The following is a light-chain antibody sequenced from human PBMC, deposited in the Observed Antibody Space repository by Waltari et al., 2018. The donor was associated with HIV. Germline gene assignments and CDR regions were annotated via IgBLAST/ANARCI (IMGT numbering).Light chain of an antibody. CDR2: VNN. J-gene: IGLJ3*02. CDR3: GTWDSSLSAV. V-gene: IGLV1-51*01. CDR1: SSNIGKHD. Sequence: QSVLTQPPSVSAAPGQTVTISCSGSSSNIGKHDVSWYQPLPGTAPKLLIYVNNKRPSGTPDRFSGSKSGTSATLGITGLQTGDEADYYCGTWDSSLSAVFGGGTKLTVL.